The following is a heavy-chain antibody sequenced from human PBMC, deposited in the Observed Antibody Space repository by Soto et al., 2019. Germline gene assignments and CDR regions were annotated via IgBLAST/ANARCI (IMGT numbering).Heavy chain of an antibody. D-gene: IGHD2-2*01. CDR1: GFTFSSYG. Sequence: GSLRLSCAASGFTFSSYGMHWVRQAPGKGLEWVAVISYDGMNKYYAASVKGRFSISRDNSKNTLYLQMDSLRAEDTALYYCAKAYAVPAATASFDYWGQGTLVTVSS. CDR2: ISYDGMNK. CDR3: AKAYAVPAATASFDY. J-gene: IGHJ4*02. V-gene: IGHV3-30*18.